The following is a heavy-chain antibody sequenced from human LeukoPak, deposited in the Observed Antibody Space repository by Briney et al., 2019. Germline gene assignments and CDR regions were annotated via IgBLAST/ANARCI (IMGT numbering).Heavy chain of an antibody. D-gene: IGHD6-19*01. CDR1: GGSITSDNW. V-gene: IGHV4-4*02. Sequence: PSRTLSLTCAVSGGSITSDNWWIWVRQPPGKGLEWIGEAYHSGITNYNPSLKSRVTMSVDKSKNQFSLSLSSVTAADTAVYHCARGLYSSDAYWGQGILVTVSS. J-gene: IGHJ4*02. CDR3: ARGLYSSDAY. CDR2: AYHSGIT.